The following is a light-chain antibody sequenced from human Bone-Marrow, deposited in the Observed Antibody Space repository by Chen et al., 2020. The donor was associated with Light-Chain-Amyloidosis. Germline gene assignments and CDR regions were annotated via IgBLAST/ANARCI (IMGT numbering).Light chain of an antibody. CDR3: SSYTITNTLV. Sequence: QSALTQPPSVSGSPGRPIPISCTGTSSDVGGDNHVSWYQQHPDKAPKLMIYEVTNRPSWVPDRFSGSKSDNTASLTISGLQTEDEADYFCSSYTITNTLVFGSGTRVTVL. CDR1: SSDVGGDNH. V-gene: IGLV2-14*01. CDR2: EVT. J-gene: IGLJ1*01.